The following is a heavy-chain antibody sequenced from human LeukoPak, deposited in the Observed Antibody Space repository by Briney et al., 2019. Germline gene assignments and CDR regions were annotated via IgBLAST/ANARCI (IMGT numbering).Heavy chain of an antibody. Sequence: SETLSLTCTVSGGSISSGGYYWSWIRQPPGKGLEWIGYIYHSGSTYYNPSLKSRVTISVDRSKNQFSLKLSSVTAADTAVYYCARYYGSGSYSGGYYYYYMDVWGKGTTVTVSS. CDR1: GGSISSGGYY. CDR2: IYHSGST. V-gene: IGHV4-30-2*01. D-gene: IGHD3-10*01. CDR3: ARYYGSGSYSGGYYYYYMDV. J-gene: IGHJ6*03.